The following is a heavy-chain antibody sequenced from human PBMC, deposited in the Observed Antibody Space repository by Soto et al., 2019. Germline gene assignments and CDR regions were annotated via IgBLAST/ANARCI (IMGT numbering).Heavy chain of an antibody. CDR1: GGSISSGGYY. CDR3: ARGPVVVVAATGWFDP. CDR2: IYYSGST. J-gene: IGHJ5*02. Sequence: QVQLQESGPGLVKPSQTLSLTCTVSGGSISSGGYYWSWIRQHPGKGLEWIGYIYYSGSTYYNPSLKSRVTISVDTSKNQFSLKQSSVTAADTAVYYCARGPVVVVAATGWFDPWGQGTLVTVSS. D-gene: IGHD2-15*01. V-gene: IGHV4-31*03.